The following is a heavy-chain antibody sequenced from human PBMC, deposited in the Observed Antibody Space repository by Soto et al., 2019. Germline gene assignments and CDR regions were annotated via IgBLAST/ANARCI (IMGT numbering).Heavy chain of an antibody. CDR2: ISGSGGST. CDR1: GFTFSSYA. Sequence: HPGGSLRLSCAASGFTFSSYAMSWVRQAPGKGLEWVSAISGSGGSTYYADSVKGRFTISRDNSKNTLYLQMNSLRAEDTAVYYCASPPRITGYEYFQHWGQGTLVTVSS. D-gene: IGHD1-20*01. J-gene: IGHJ1*01. V-gene: IGHV3-23*01. CDR3: ASPPRITGYEYFQH.